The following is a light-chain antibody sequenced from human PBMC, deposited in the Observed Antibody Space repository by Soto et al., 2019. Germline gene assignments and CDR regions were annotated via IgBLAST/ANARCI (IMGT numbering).Light chain of an antibody. Sequence: EIGMTQSPATLSLSPGQRATLSCRASQSVSSKLAWYQQRPGQAPRLLIYSASTRATGIPARFSGSGSGTDFTLTISRLLYEDFAVYYCHQYNYGLTCTFGQGTKLEIK. V-gene: IGKV3-15*01. CDR1: QSVSSK. J-gene: IGKJ1*01. CDR2: SAS. CDR3: HQYNYGLTCT.